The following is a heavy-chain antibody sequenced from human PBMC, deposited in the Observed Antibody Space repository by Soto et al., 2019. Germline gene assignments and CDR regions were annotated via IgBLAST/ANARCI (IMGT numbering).Heavy chain of an antibody. V-gene: IGHV4-34*01. D-gene: IGHD4-17*01. J-gene: IGHJ6*02. CDR3: ARHDYVPLYYYYGMDV. Sequence: SETLSLTCAVYGGSFSGYYWSWIRQPPGKGLEWIGEINHSGSTNYNPSLKSRVTISVDTSKNQFSLKLSSVTAADTAVYYCARHDYVPLYYYYGMDVWGQGTTVTVSS. CDR1: GGSFSGYY. CDR2: INHSGST.